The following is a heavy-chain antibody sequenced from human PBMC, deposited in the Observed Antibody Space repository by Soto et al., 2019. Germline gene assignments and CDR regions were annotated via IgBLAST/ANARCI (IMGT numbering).Heavy chain of an antibody. Sequence: VQLLESGGGLVQPGGSLRLSCAASGFAFSSYAMIWVRQAPGKGLEWVSGISGTGDTTNYADSVKGRFTISRDNSKNTLYLQMNSLRAEDTAVYYCVKKRSYDRSNYDHFDYWGQGTLVTVSS. CDR3: VKKRSYDRSNYDHFDY. J-gene: IGHJ4*02. V-gene: IGHV3-23*01. D-gene: IGHD3-22*01. CDR2: ISGTGDTT. CDR1: GFAFSSYA.